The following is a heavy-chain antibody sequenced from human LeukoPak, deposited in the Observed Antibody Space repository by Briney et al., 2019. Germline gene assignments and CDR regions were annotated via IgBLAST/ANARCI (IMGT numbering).Heavy chain of an antibody. CDR1: GFTFSSYA. CDR2: ISYDGSNK. Sequence: GGSLRLSCAASGFTFSSYAMHWVRQAPGKGLEWVAVISYDGSNKYYADSVKGRFTISRDNSKNTLYLRMNSLRAEDTAVYYCASLLIFDYWGQGTLVTVSS. D-gene: IGHD1-26*01. J-gene: IGHJ4*02. V-gene: IGHV3-30-3*01. CDR3: ASLLIFDY.